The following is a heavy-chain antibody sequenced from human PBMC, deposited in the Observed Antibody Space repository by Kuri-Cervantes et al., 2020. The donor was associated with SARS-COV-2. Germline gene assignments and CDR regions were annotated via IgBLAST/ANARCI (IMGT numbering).Heavy chain of an antibody. V-gene: IGHV4-39*01. D-gene: IGHD2-2*01. CDR1: GGSISSSSYY. J-gene: IGHJ4*02. CDR3: ARHPPRDLMPWVD. CDR2: ICYSGST. Sequence: ESLKISCTVSGGSISSSSYYWGWIRQPPGKGLEWIGSICYSGSTYYNPSLKSRVTISVDTSKNQFSLKLSSVTAADTAVYYCARHPPRDLMPWVDWGQGTLVTVSS.